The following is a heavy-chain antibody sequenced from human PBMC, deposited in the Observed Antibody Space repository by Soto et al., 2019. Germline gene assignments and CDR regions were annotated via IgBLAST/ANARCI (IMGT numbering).Heavy chain of an antibody. CDR3: TSLKDWYFDL. CDR2: VKNKANSYAT. CDR1: GFTFSGSA. V-gene: IGHV3-73*02. Sequence: EVQLVESGGGLVQPGGSLKLSCAASGFTFSGSAMHWVRQASGKGLEWVGRVKNKANSYATAYAASVKGSFTISRDDSKNTAYLQMNSLKTEDTAVYYCTSLKDWYFDLWGRGTLVTVSS. J-gene: IGHJ2*01.